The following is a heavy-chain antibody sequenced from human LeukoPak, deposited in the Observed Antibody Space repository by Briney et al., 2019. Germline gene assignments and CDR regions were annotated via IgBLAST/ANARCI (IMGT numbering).Heavy chain of an antibody. V-gene: IGHV3-7*01. CDR1: GFTFSASW. J-gene: IGHJ3*02. CDR2: INPDGSAT. Sequence: GVSLRLSCTASGFTFSASWMTWLRQLPGNGREWSANINPDGSATGYVDSGKGRFTVSRNNAKDSLYLQMDGLRAEETAVYYCARDPLNGALDIWGQGTLVTVS. CDR3: ARDPLNGALDI.